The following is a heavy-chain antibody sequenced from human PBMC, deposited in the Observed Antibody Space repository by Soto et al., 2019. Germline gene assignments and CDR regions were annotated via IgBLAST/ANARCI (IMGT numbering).Heavy chain of an antibody. CDR3: ARVSGIAVAEV. Sequence: QVKLVQSGAEVKKPGASVKVSCKASGYTFTSYAMHSVRQAPGQRLEWMGWINAGNGNTKYSQKFQGRVTITRDTSASTAYMELSSLRSEDTAVYYCARVSGIAVAEVWGQGTLVTVSS. CDR1: GYTFTSYA. CDR2: INAGNGNT. J-gene: IGHJ4*02. V-gene: IGHV1-3*01. D-gene: IGHD6-19*01.